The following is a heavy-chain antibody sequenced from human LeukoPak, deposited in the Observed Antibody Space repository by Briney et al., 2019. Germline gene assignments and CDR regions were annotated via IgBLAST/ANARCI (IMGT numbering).Heavy chain of an antibody. CDR3: ARVGYYDILTGYANRWFDP. CDR1: GFTLRSYG. CDR2: ISSSGSTI. Sequence: GGSLRLSCAASGFTLRSYGMHWVRQAPGKGLEWVSYISSSGSTIYYADSVKGRFTISRDNAKNSLYLQMNSLRAEDTAVYYCARVGYYDILTGYANRWFDPWGQGTLVTVSS. V-gene: IGHV3-48*04. D-gene: IGHD3-9*01. J-gene: IGHJ5*02.